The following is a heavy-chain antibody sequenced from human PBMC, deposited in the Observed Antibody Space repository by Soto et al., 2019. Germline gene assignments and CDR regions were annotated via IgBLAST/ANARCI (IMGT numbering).Heavy chain of an antibody. J-gene: IGHJ4*02. D-gene: IGHD1-7*01. CDR2: INHSGST. Sequence: PSETLSLTCAVYGGSVSGYYWSWIRKPPGKGLEWIGDINHSGSTNYNPSLKSRVTISVDTSKNQFSLKLSSVTAADTAVYYCARRTPTDWNYGAVSDYWGQGTLVTVSS. CDR3: ARRTPTDWNYGAVSDY. CDR1: GGSVSGYY. V-gene: IGHV4-34*01.